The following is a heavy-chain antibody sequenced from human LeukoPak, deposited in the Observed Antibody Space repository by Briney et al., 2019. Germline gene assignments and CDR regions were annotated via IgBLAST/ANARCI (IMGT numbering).Heavy chain of an antibody. CDR1: GFTVSSNY. CDR2: IYSGGST. J-gene: IGHJ5*02. CDR3: MRDYMGWFDP. D-gene: IGHD3-10*01. V-gene: IGHV3-53*05. Sequence: GGSLRLSCAASGFTVSSNYMSWVRQAPGKGLEWVPVIYSGGSTYYADSVKGRFTISRDTASNTMHLEMNNLRIEDTAVYYCMRDYMGWFDPWGQGSLVTVSS.